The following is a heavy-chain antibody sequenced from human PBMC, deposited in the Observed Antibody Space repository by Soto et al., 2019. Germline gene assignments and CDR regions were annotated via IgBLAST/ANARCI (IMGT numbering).Heavy chain of an antibody. CDR1: GGTFSSYA. Sequence: SVKVSCKASGGTFSSYAISWVRQAPGQGLEWMGGIIPIFGTANYAQKFQGRVTITADKSTSTAYMELSSLRSEDTAVYYCARVETYYYDSSGYYSDRYFDYWGQGTLVTVSS. CDR2: IIPIFGTA. CDR3: ARVETYYYDSSGYYSDRYFDY. D-gene: IGHD3-22*01. V-gene: IGHV1-69*06. J-gene: IGHJ4*02.